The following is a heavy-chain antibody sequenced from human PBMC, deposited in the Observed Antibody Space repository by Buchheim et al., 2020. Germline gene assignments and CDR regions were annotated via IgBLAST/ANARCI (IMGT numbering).Heavy chain of an antibody. CDR3: ARVGTTYYYYYGMDV. D-gene: IGHD1-1*01. Sequence: QLQLQESGPGLVKPSETLSLTCTVSGGSLSSSSYYWGWIRQPPGKGLEWIGRIYYSGSTYYNPSLKSRVHISVDTSKNQLSLKLSSVTAADTAVYYSARVGTTYYYYYGMDVWGQGTT. CDR2: IYYSGST. J-gene: IGHJ6*02. CDR1: GGSLSSSSYY. V-gene: IGHV4-39*07.